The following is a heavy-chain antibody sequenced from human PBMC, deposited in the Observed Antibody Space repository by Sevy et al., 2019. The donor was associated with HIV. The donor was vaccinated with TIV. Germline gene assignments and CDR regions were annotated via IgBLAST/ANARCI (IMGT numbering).Heavy chain of an antibody. D-gene: IGHD3-10*02. CDR2: ISYDGSSK. CDR3: ARYGGYSVNFLPSGY. J-gene: IGHJ4*02. V-gene: IGHV3-30-3*01. CDR1: GFTFSSHA. Sequence: GGSLRLSCAASGFTFSSHAMHWVRQAPGKGLEWMAAISYDGSSKYYADSVKGRFTISRDDSKNTLYLQMSSLRAGDTAVYYCARYGGYSVNFLPSGYWGQGTLVTVSS.